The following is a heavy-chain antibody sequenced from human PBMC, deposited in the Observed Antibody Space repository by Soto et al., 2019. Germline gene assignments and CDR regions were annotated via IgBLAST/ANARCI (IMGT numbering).Heavy chain of an antibody. J-gene: IGHJ1*01. CDR3: ARGERTGTFSDEYFQD. Sequence: QVQLVQSGAEVKKPGASVKVSCKASGYTFTSYDINWVRQATGQGLEWMGWINPNSGNTGYAQKFQGRVTMTRNTSISTADRELSSLRSEDTAVYYCARGERTGTFSDEYFQDWGQGTLVTVSS. V-gene: IGHV1-8*01. CDR1: GYTFTSYD. CDR2: INPNSGNT. D-gene: IGHD1-1*01.